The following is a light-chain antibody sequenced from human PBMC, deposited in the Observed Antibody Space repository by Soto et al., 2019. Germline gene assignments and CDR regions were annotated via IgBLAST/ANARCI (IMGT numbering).Light chain of an antibody. V-gene: IGKV3-15*01. CDR3: QQYNNCPLT. CDR2: GAS. CDR1: QSVSSN. J-gene: IGKJ4*01. Sequence: EVVMPQSSATLSVAPGEGDTLSCRASQSVSSNLAWYQQKPGQAPRLLIYGASTRATGVPARFSGSGSGTEVTLTISSLQSEDFACYYCQQYNNCPLTFGGGTKVEIK.